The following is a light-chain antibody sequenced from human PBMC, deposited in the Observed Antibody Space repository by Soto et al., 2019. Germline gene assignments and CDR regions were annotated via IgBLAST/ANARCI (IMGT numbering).Light chain of an antibody. Sequence: QSALTQPASVSGSPGQSITISCTGTSSDVGGYNYVSWYQQNPGKAPKLMIYEVSNRPSGVSNRFSGSKSGNTASLTISGLQAEDEADFYCSSYTSITTWVFGGGTQLTVL. CDR1: SSDVGGYNY. J-gene: IGLJ3*02. CDR2: EVS. CDR3: SSYTSITTWV. V-gene: IGLV2-14*01.